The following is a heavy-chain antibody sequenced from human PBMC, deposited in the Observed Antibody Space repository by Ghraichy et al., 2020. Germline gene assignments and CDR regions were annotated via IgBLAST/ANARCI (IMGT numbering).Heavy chain of an antibody. Sequence: GGSLRLSCAASGFTFSSYDMHWVRQATGKGLEWVSAIGTAGDTYYPGSGKGRFTISRENAKNSLYLQMNSLRAGDTAVYYCARGGKYSSSSVWFDPWGQGTLVTVSS. D-gene: IGHD6-6*01. CDR2: IGTAGDT. CDR1: GFTFSSYD. J-gene: IGHJ5*02. CDR3: ARGGKYSSSSVWFDP. V-gene: IGHV3-13*01.